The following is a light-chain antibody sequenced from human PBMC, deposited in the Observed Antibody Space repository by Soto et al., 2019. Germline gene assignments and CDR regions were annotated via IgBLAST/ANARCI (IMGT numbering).Light chain of an antibody. V-gene: IGLV2-23*01. CDR2: EGS. Sequence: QSALTQPASVSGSPGQSITISCTGTSSDVGSYNLVSWYQLHPGKAPKLMIYEGSKRPSGVFNRFSGSKSGNTASLTISGLQAEDEADYYCCSYAGSSTFVFGTGTKLTVL. J-gene: IGLJ1*01. CDR3: CSYAGSSTFV. CDR1: SSDVGSYNL.